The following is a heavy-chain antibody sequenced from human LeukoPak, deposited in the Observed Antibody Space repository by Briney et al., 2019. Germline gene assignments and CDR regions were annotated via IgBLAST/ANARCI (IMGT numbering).Heavy chain of an antibody. Sequence: ASKTLSLTCTVSGGSISSSSYYWGWIRQPPGKGLEWIGSIYYSGSTYYNPSLKSRVTISVDTSKNQFSLKLSSVTAADTAVYYCARQKTGYCSGGSCYRSPPNSGWFDPWGQGTLVTVSS. CDR2: IYYSGST. V-gene: IGHV4-39*01. D-gene: IGHD2-15*01. J-gene: IGHJ5*02. CDR3: ARQKTGYCSGGSCYRSPPNSGWFDP. CDR1: GGSISSSSYY.